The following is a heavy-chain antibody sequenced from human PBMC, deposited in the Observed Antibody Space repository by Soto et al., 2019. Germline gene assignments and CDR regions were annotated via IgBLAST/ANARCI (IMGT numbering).Heavy chain of an antibody. CDR2: ISSGGSTI. CDR1: GFTFTDHY. CDR3: ARDIRGAN. D-gene: IGHD3-10*01. Sequence: QVQLVESGGGLVQPGGSLRLSCTASGFTFTDHYMTWIRQAPGKGLEWVSYISSGGSTIYYADSVRGRCTISRDNAKNSVYLLMSRLRAGDTGINYCARDIRGANWGQGTLVIVSS. J-gene: IGHJ4*02. V-gene: IGHV3-11*01.